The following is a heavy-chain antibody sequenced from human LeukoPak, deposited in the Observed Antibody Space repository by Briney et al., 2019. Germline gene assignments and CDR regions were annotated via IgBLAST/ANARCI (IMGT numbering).Heavy chain of an antibody. CDR3: ARESHYGDYY. Sequence: PGGSLRLSCAASGFTFSRYWMSWVRQAPGKGLEWVANIKQDGSENYYVDSVKGRFTISRDDAKNSLYLQMNSLRAEDTAVYYCARESHYGDYYWGQGTLVTVSS. V-gene: IGHV3-7*01. CDR1: GFTFSRYW. J-gene: IGHJ4*02. D-gene: IGHD4-17*01. CDR2: IKQDGSEN.